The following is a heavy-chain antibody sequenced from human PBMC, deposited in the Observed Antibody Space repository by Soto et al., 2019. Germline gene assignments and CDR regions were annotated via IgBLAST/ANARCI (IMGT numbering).Heavy chain of an antibody. D-gene: IGHD1-26*01. CDR3: VQAVEYSGSYLTSNVDY. V-gene: IGHV1-69*13. J-gene: IGHJ4*02. CDR1: GGTFSSYA. CDR2: IIPIFGTA. Sequence: ASVKVSCKASGGTFSSYAISWVRQAPGQGLEWMGGIIPIFGTANYAQKFQGRVTITADESTSTAYMELSSLRSEDTAVYYCVQAVEYSGSYLTSNVDYWGQGTLVTVSS.